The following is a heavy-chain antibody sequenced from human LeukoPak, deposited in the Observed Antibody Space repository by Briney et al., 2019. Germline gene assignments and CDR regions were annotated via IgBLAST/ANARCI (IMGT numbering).Heavy chain of an antibody. CDR1: GYTFTSYG. D-gene: IGHD5-18*01. J-gene: IGHJ3*02. V-gene: IGHV1-18*01. CDR3: ARCPNPVDTAMVFGFKLYAFDI. Sequence: ASVKVSCKASGYTFTSYGISWVRQAPGQGLEWMGCISAYNGNTNYAQKLQGRVTMTTDTSTSTAYMELRSLRSDDTAVYYCARCPNPVDTAMVFGFKLYAFDIWGQGTMVTVSS. CDR2: ISAYNGNT.